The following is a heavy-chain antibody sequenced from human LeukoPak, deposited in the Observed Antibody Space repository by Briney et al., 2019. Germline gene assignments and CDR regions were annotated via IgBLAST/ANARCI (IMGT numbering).Heavy chain of an antibody. Sequence: ASMKVSCKASGYTFTGYYIHWLRQAPGQGLEWMGFINPNSGGTNYAQKFQGRVTMTRDTSISTAYMELSSLTSDDTAVYYCARDRVLAGSFDYWGQGTLVTVSS. CDR1: GYTFTGYY. V-gene: IGHV1-2*02. D-gene: IGHD6-19*01. CDR3: ARDRVLAGSFDY. J-gene: IGHJ4*02. CDR2: INPNSGGT.